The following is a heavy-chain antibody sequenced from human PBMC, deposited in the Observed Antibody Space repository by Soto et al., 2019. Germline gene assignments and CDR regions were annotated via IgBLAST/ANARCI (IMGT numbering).Heavy chain of an antibody. CDR1: GYSFTGYY. CDR3: ARSAAGPGYGMDV. V-gene: IGHV1-2*04. Sequence: QLVQSGTEVKKPGASVKVSCKASGYSFTGYYIHWVRQAPRQGLEWLGWINPNSGGTNYAQKFQGWVTMTRDTSISTAYMELSRLSSDDTAVYYCARSAAGPGYGMDVWGQGTTVTVSS. D-gene: IGHD6-13*01. J-gene: IGHJ6*02. CDR2: INPNSGGT.